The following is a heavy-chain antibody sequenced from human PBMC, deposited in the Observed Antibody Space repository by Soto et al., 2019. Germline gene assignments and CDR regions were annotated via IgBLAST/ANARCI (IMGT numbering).Heavy chain of an antibody. CDR2: MSYDETKI. J-gene: IGHJ6*02. D-gene: IGHD3-10*01. Sequence: QEQLVESGGGVVQPGMSLRLSCAASGFSFSGYAVHWVRQAPGKGLEWVAVMSYDETKINYEDSVKGRFTISRDNSKNTLFLQMNGLRPEDTAVYFCAKDRGSGTLRYYGMDVWGRGTPVTVSS. V-gene: IGHV3-30*18. CDR1: GFSFSGYA. CDR3: AKDRGSGTLRYYGMDV.